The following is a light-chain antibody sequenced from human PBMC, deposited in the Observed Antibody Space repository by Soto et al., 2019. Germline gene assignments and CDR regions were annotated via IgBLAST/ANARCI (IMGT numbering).Light chain of an antibody. CDR3: QQYGSSPLT. Sequence: EIVLTQSPGTLSLSPGERATLSCRASQSVSSSYLAWYQQKPGQAPRLLIYGASSRATGITDRFSGSGSGTDFALTISRLEPEDFAVYYCQQYGSSPLTFGGGKKVEIK. J-gene: IGKJ4*01. CDR1: QSVSSSY. CDR2: GAS. V-gene: IGKV3-20*01.